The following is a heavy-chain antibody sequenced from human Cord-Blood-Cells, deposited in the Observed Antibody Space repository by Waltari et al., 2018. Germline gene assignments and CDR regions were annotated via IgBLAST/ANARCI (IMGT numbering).Heavy chain of an antibody. CDR2: ISPILGTA. D-gene: IGHD3-22*01. Sequence: QVQLVQSGAEVKKPGSSVKVSCKASGGTFSSYAIRWVRQAPGQGLEWMGGISPILGTANYAQKFQGRVTITADESTSTAYMELSSLRSEDTAVYYCARKYYDSSGYYYPFDYWGQGTLVTVSS. J-gene: IGHJ4*02. CDR1: GGTFSSYA. V-gene: IGHV1-69*12. CDR3: ARKYYDSSGYYYPFDY.